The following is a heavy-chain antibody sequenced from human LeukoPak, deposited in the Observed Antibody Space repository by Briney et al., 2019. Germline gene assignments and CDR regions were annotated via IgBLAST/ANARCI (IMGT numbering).Heavy chain of an antibody. CDR1: GYTFTGYY. CDR3: ARVTGVVIISDY. Sequence: ASVKVSCKASGYTFTGYYMHWVRQAPGQGLEWMGWINPNSGGTNHAQKFQGRVTMTRDTSISTAYMELSRLRSDDTAVYYCARVTGVVIISDYWGQGTLVTVSS. CDR2: INPNSGGT. J-gene: IGHJ4*02. D-gene: IGHD3-3*01. V-gene: IGHV1-2*02.